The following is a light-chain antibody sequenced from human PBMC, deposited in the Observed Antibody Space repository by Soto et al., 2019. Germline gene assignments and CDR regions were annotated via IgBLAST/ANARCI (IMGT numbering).Light chain of an antibody. CDR1: SSDVGGYNY. J-gene: IGLJ1*01. CDR3: CSYAGSSTPYV. Sequence: QSALTQPRSVSGSPGQSVTISCTGTSSDVGGYNYVSWYQQHPGKAPKLMIYDVSKRPSGVPDRFSGSKSGNTASLTISGLQAEDEADYYCCSYAGSSTPYVFGNGTKVTVL. V-gene: IGLV2-11*01. CDR2: DVS.